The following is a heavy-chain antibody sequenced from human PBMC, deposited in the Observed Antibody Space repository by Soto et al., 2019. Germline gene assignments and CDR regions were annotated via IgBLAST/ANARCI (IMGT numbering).Heavy chain of an antibody. CDR2: IWYDGSNK. Sequence: QVQLVESGGGVVQPGRSLRLSCEASGFTFSSYGMHWVRQAPGKGLEGVAVIWYDGSNKYYADSVKGRFTISRDNSKNTLYLQMNSLRAEDTAVYYCARDAGLGVNYYYYGMDVWGQGTTVTVSS. J-gene: IGHJ6*02. D-gene: IGHD3-10*01. V-gene: IGHV3-33*01. CDR1: GFTFSSYG. CDR3: ARDAGLGVNYYYYGMDV.